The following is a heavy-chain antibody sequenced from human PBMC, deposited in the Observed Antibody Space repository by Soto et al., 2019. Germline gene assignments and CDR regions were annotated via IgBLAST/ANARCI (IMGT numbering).Heavy chain of an antibody. J-gene: IGHJ6*02. D-gene: IGHD5-18*01. V-gene: IGHV3-30*18. Sequence: GGSLRLSCAASGFTFSSHGMHWVRQAPGKGLEWVAVITYDGSQTYYADSVKGRFTISRDNAKNTLYLQMNSLRTEDTAVYYCANDVDTTWSLGHGMDVWGQGXTVTVSS. CDR2: ITYDGSQT. CDR3: ANDVDTTWSLGHGMDV. CDR1: GFTFSSHG.